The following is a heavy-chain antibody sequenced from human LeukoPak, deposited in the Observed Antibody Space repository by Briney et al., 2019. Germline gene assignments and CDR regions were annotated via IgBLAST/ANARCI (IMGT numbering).Heavy chain of an antibody. CDR3: ARDRAHCSSTSCYTWGAYYYYYYMDV. D-gene: IGHD2-2*02. V-gene: IGHV1-46*01. CDR1: GYTFTSYY. J-gene: IGHJ6*03. CDR2: INPSGGST. Sequence: ASVKVSCKASGYTFTSYYMHWVRQAPGQGLEWMGIINPSGGSTSYAQKFQGRVTMTRDMSTSTVYMELSSLRSEDTAVYYCARDRAHCSSTSCYTWGAYYYYYYMDVWGKGTTATVSS.